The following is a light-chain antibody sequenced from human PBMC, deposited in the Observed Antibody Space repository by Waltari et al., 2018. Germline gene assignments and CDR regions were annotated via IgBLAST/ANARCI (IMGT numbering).Light chain of an antibody. CDR3: QHYVRLPAT. V-gene: IGKV3-20*01. CDR2: GAS. J-gene: IGKJ1*01. Sequence: EIVLTQSPGTLSLSPGERANLSCRASQSVSRTLAWYQQKPGQAPKLLIYGASIRATGIPDMFTGSGSGTDFSLTISSLEPEDFAIYFCQHYVRLPATFGQGTKVEIK. CDR1: QSVSRT.